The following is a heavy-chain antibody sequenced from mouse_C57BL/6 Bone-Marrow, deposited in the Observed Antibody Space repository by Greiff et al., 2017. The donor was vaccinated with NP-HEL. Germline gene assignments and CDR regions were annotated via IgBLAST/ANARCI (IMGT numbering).Heavy chain of an antibody. J-gene: IGHJ4*01. CDR3: ARTYYSNYYAMDY. CDR2: ISGGGGNT. D-gene: IGHD2-5*01. V-gene: IGHV5-9*01. CDR1: GFTFSSYT. Sequence: EVKLMESGGGLVKPGGSLKLSCAASGFTFSSYTMSWVRQTPEKRLEWVATISGGGGNTYYPDSVKGRFTISRDNAKNTLYLQMSSLRSEDTALYYCARTYYSNYYAMDYWGQGTSVTVSS.